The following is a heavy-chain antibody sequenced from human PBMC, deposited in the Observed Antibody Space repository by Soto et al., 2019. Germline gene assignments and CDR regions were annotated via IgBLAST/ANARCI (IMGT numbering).Heavy chain of an antibody. CDR3: AKDAPGSGWLSDY. Sequence: SETLSLTCTVSGGSISSGDYYWSWIRQPPGKGLEWIGYIYYSGSTYYNPSLKSRVTISVDTSKNQFSLKLSSVTAADTAIYYCAKDAPGSGWLSDYWGQGTLVTVSS. D-gene: IGHD3-22*01. CDR2: IYYSGST. V-gene: IGHV4-30-4*01. J-gene: IGHJ4*02. CDR1: GGSISSGDYY.